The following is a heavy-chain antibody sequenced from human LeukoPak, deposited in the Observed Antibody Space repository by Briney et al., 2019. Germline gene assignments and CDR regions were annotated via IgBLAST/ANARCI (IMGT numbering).Heavy chain of an antibody. CDR1: GGSFSGYY. CDR3: ARRLDGSGWYDVY. J-gene: IGHJ4*02. CDR2: INHSGST. Sequence: SETLSLTCAVYGGSFSGYYWSWIRQPPGKGLEWIGEINHSGSTNYNPSLKSRVTISVDTSKNQFSLKLSSVTAADTAVYYCARRLDGSGWYDVYWGQGTLVTVSS. V-gene: IGHV4-34*01. D-gene: IGHD6-19*01.